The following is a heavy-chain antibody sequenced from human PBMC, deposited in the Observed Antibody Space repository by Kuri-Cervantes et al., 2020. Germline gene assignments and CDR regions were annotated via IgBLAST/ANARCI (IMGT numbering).Heavy chain of an antibody. V-gene: IGHV3-30-3*01. Sequence: GGSLRLSCAASGFTFSSYAMHWVRQAPGKGLEWVAVISYDGSNKYYADSVKGRFTISRDNSKNTLYLQMNSLRAEDTAVYYCAREVYYGSGSYYGVDYWGQGTLVTVSS. CDR2: ISYDGSNK. J-gene: IGHJ4*02. CDR3: AREVYYGSGSYYGVDY. D-gene: IGHD3-10*01. CDR1: GFTFSSYA.